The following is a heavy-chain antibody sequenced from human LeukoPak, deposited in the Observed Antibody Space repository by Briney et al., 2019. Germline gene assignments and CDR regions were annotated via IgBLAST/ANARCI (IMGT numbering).Heavy chain of an antibody. CDR2: INSDGSSL. D-gene: IGHD4-11*01. CDR1: GFTFSDYW. J-gene: IGHJ6*02. CDR3: ARDYAYSNYYYGYFYGMDV. V-gene: IGHV3-74*01. Sequence: PGGSPRLSCAASGFTFSDYWMHWVRQAPGKGLVWVSRINSDGSSLSYADSVKGRLTISRDNAKNTLYLQMHSLRAEDTAVYYCARDYAYSNYYYGYFYGMDVWGQGTTVTVSS.